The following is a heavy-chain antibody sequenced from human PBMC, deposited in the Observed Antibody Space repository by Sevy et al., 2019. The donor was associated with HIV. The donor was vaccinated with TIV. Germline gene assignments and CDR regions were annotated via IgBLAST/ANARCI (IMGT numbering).Heavy chain of an antibody. CDR3: AREGCSRPNDY. Sequence: GSLRLSCAASGFAFYEYSMSWIRQAPGKGLEWVATLSFGCGKINYADSVKGRFTISRDNSKNSFYLQMDNLRVEDTALYYCAREGCSRPNDYWGQGTRVTVSS. CDR1: GFAFYEYS. J-gene: IGHJ4*02. V-gene: IGHV3-23*01. D-gene: IGHD2-8*01. CDR2: LSFGCGKI.